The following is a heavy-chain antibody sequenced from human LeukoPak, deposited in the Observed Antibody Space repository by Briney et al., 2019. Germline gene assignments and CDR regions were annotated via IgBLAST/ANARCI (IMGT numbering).Heavy chain of an antibody. CDR3: ARALRFDAFDI. V-gene: IGHV3-53*01. D-gene: IGHD3-16*01. CDR1: GFTFSSNY. J-gene: IGHJ3*02. Sequence: PGGSLRLSCAASGFTFSSNYMSWVRQAPGKGLEWVSVIYSGGSTYYADSVKGRFTISRDNSKNTLFLQMNSLRAEDTAVYYCARALRFDAFDIWGQGTMVTVSS. CDR2: IYSGGST.